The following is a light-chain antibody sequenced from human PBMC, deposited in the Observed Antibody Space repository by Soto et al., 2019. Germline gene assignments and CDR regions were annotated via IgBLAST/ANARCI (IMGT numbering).Light chain of an antibody. CDR1: QSVSSSH. CDR2: SAS. V-gene: IGKV3-20*01. J-gene: IGKJ1*01. Sequence: EIVLTQTPGTRSLSPGERATLSCRASQSVSSSHLAWYQQKPGQAPRLLIYSASSRATGIPDMFSGSGSGTDFTLTISRLEPEDVAVYYCQRYGGFGQGTKVDIK. CDR3: QRYGG.